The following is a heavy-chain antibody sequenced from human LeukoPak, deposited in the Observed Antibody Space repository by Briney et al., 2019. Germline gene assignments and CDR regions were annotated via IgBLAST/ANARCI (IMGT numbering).Heavy chain of an antibody. J-gene: IGHJ4*02. CDR3: ARDITLTRGGRSDY. CDR1: GFTFSNYW. CDR2: INSDGKTT. Sequence: GGSLRLSCAASGFTFSNYWMYWVRQAPGKGLVWVSRINSDGKTTNYADSVKGRFTISRDNAKNTLYLQMNSLRAEDTAVYYCARDITLTRGGRSDYWGQGTLVTVSA. V-gene: IGHV3-74*01. D-gene: IGHD3-10*01.